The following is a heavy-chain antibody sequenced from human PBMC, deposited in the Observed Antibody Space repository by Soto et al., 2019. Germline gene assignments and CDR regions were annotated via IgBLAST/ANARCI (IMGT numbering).Heavy chain of an antibody. D-gene: IGHD6-19*01. CDR3: AILVGCYRHNDW. Sequence: PGESLKISCKGSGFSFASYWITWVRQMPGKGLEWIGRIDPRDSHTTYSPSFQGHVTISADESISTAYLQWSSLKASDTAMYYCAILVGCYRHNDWWGQGTLVTVSS. V-gene: IGHV5-10-1*01. CDR1: GFSFASYW. J-gene: IGHJ4*02. CDR2: IDPRDSHT.